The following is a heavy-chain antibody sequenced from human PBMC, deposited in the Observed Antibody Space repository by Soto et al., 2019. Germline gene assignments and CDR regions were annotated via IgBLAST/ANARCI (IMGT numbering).Heavy chain of an antibody. D-gene: IGHD3-3*01. CDR3: ARGRTIFGVVHFDY. CDR2: VIPIFSVM. CDR1: GGTFSNSP. Sequence: QVQLVQSGAEVKKPGSSVKVSCTASGGTFSNSPIAWVRLAPGHGLEWMGGVIPIFSVMTYPQKFQGRVTFTADDSASTAHRELSSLTSEDTAVDYCARGRTIFGVVHFDYWGQGAQVTVSS. J-gene: IGHJ4*02. V-gene: IGHV1-69*01.